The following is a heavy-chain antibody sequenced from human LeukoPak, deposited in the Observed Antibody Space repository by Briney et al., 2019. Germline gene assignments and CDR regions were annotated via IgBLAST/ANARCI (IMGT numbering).Heavy chain of an antibody. Sequence: GGSLRLSCAASGFTFSTYNMNWVRQAPGKGLEWVSAITSSSAYVYYADSVRGRFTISRDNAENSLYLQMNSLRAEDTAVYYCAREDSSSLDVWGKGTTVTVSS. V-gene: IGHV3-21*01. D-gene: IGHD6-6*01. CDR2: ITSSSAYV. CDR3: AREDSSSLDV. J-gene: IGHJ6*04. CDR1: GFTFSTYN.